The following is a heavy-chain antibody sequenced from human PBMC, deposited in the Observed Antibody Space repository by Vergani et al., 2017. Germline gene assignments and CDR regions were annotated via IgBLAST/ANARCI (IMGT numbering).Heavy chain of an antibody. V-gene: IGHV4-59*01. J-gene: IGHJ3*02. D-gene: IGHD3-3*01. Sequence: QVQLQESGPGLVKPSETLSLLCSVSGVSCNSYYWNWIRQSPGKGLEWIGYIYYSGSTNYNPSLRGRVSISVDTSKHQFSLRLSSVTAADTAMYYCARGGYHDVLGGYYTATHGFDIWGQGTLVTVSS. CDR1: GVSCNSYY. CDR2: IYYSGST. CDR3: ARGGYHDVLGGYYTATHGFDI.